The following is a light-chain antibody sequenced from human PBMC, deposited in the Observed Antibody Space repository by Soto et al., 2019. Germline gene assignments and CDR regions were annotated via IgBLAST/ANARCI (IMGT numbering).Light chain of an antibody. CDR3: QQYNNWSYT. CDR2: GAS. J-gene: IGKJ2*01. Sequence: EIVMTQSPATLSVSTGERATLSCRASQSVSSNLAGYQQKPGQAPRLLIYGASTRATGIPARFSGSGSGTEFTLTISSLQSEDFAVYYCQQYNNWSYTFGQGTKVDIK. V-gene: IGKV3-15*01. CDR1: QSVSSN.